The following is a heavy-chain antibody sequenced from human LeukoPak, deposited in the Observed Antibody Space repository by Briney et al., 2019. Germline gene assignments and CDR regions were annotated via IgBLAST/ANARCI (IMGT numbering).Heavy chain of an antibody. CDR1: GFSFYNFA. V-gene: IGHV3-7*01. J-gene: IGHJ4*02. Sequence: GGSLTLSCAASGFSFYNFAMSWVRQAPGKGLEWVANIKQDGSEKYYVDSVKGRFTISRDNAKNSLYLQMNSLRAEDTAVYYCARADVDTAMVYDYWGQGTLVTVSS. D-gene: IGHD5-18*01. CDR2: IKQDGSEK. CDR3: ARADVDTAMVYDY.